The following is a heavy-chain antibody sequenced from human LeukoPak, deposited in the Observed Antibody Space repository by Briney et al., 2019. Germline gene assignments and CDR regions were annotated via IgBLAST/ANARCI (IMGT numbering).Heavy chain of an antibody. CDR1: GFTFSSYA. Sequence: GGSLRLSCAASGFTFSSYAMHWVRQAPGKGLEWVAVISYDGSNKYYADSVKGRFTISRDNSKNTLYLQMNSLRAEDTAVYYCARATDGSSTSCYRDYYYGMDVGAKGPRSPSP. CDR3: ARATDGSSTSCYRDYYYGMDV. D-gene: IGHD2-2*01. V-gene: IGHV3-30*04. J-gene: IGHJ6*02. CDR2: ISYDGSNK.